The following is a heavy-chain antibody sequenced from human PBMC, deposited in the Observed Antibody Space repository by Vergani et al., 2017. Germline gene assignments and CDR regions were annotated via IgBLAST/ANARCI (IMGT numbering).Heavy chain of an antibody. CDR2: IAFDGTNE. Sequence: QVQLVESGGGVVQPGTSLRLSCVVSGFALNRHAMYWVRQAPGKGLEWVVGIAFDGTNECYTDRVKGRFTISRDIAKNTLYLQVRSLRLEDTGVYHCVRERVLYAGARCDTRAWDYLGQGTPVTVSS. CDR3: VRERVLYAGARCDTRAWDY. V-gene: IGHV3-30-3*01. D-gene: IGHD2-2*01. J-gene: IGHJ4*02. CDR1: GFALNRHA.